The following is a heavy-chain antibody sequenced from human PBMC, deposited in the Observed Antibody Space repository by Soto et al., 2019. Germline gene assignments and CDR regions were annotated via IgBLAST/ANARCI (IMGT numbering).Heavy chain of an antibody. CDR2: ISSNGGST. CDR1: GFTFSSYA. CDR3: ARADCSSTSCYGSYAFDI. J-gene: IGHJ3*02. V-gene: IGHV3-64*01. D-gene: IGHD2-2*01. Sequence: PGGSLRLSCAASGFTFSSYAMHWVRQAPGKGLEYVSAISSNGGSTYYANSVKGRFTISRDNSKNTLYLQMGSLRAEDMAVYYCARADCSSTSCYGSYAFDIWGQGTMVTVSS.